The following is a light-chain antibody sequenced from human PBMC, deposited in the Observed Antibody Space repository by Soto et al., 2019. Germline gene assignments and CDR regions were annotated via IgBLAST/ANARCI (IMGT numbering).Light chain of an antibody. CDR3: QQYNTYSRT. Sequence: DIQMTQSPSTLSASVGDRVTVTCRASQSIRTSLAWYQQKPGKAPKLLIYKASSLESGVPSRFSGSGSGTEFTLTISSLQPDDFATYYCQQYNTYSRTFGQGTKVDIK. J-gene: IGKJ1*01. CDR1: QSIRTS. CDR2: KAS. V-gene: IGKV1-5*03.